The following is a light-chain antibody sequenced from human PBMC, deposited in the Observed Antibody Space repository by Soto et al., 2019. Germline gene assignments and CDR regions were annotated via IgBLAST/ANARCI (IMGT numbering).Light chain of an antibody. CDR3: QQYGSSPLT. Sequence: EIVWTQSPGTLSLSPGERATLSCRASQSVSSSYLAWYQQKPGQAPRLLIYGASSRATGIPDRFSGSGSGTDFTITISRLEPEDVAVYYCQQYGSSPLTFGGGTKVEIK. J-gene: IGKJ4*01. CDR1: QSVSSSY. CDR2: GAS. V-gene: IGKV3-20*01.